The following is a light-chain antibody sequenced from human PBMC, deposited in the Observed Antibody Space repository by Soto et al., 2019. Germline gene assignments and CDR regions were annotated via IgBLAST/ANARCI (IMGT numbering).Light chain of an antibody. CDR3: QQYNNYSPRT. V-gene: IGKV1-5*03. CDR1: QSSNW. J-gene: IGKJ1*01. CDR2: KAS. Sequence: DIQMTQSPSTLSASVGDRVTITCRASQSSNWLAWYQQKPGKAPKRLIYKASSLESGVPSRFSGSGSGTEFTLTISSLQPDDFATYYCQQYNNYSPRTFGQGTKLEIK.